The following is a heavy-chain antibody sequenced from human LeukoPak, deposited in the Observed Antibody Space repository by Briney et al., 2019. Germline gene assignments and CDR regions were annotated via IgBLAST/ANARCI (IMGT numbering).Heavy chain of an antibody. CDR2: INHSGST. CDR1: GGSFSGYY. Sequence: SETLSLTCAVYGGSFSGYYWSWIRQPPGKGLEWIGEINHSGSTNYNPSLKSRVTISVDTSKNQFSLKLSSVTAADTAMYYCASIGYGDYGFWGQGTLVTVSS. CDR3: ASIGYGDYGF. D-gene: IGHD4-17*01. V-gene: IGHV4-34*01. J-gene: IGHJ4*02.